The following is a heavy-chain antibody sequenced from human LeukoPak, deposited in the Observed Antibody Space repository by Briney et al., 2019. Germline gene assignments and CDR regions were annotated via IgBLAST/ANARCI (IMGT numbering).Heavy chain of an antibody. CDR2: INPNSGGT. Sequence: ASVKVSCKASGYTFTGYYMHWVRQAPGQGLEWMGRINPNSGGTNYAQKFQGRVTMTRDTSISTAYMELSRLRFDDTAVYYCASLGSFGGVIALDYWGQGTLVTVSS. V-gene: IGHV1-2*06. J-gene: IGHJ4*02. CDR1: GYTFTGYY. D-gene: IGHD3-16*02. CDR3: ASLGSFGGVIALDY.